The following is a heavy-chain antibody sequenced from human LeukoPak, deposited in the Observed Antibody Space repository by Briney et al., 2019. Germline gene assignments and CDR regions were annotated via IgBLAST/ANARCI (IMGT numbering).Heavy chain of an antibody. V-gene: IGHV4-59*01. Sequence: SETLSLTCSLSGGPIGSFYWTWIRQPPGKGLEWIGYIYHSGITNYNPSLKSRVTISIDKSKSQFSLKLSSVTAADTAVYYCASAVAGIRDWGQGTLVTVSS. J-gene: IGHJ4*02. D-gene: IGHD6-19*01. CDR2: IYHSGIT. CDR3: ASAVAGIRD. CDR1: GGPIGSFY.